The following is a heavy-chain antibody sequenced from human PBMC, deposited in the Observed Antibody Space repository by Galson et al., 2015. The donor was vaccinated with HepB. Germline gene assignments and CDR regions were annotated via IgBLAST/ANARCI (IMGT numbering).Heavy chain of an antibody. CDR3: AGGPMRGIAAAGTYMDV. D-gene: IGHD6-13*01. J-gene: IGHJ6*02. CDR2: ISYDGSNK. V-gene: IGHV3-30-3*01. CDR1: GFTFSSYA. Sequence: SLRLSCAASGFTFSSYAMHWVRQAPGKGLEWVAVISYDGSNKYYADSVKGRFTISRDNSKNTLYLQMNSLRAEDTAVYYCAGGPMRGIAAAGTYMDVWGQGTTVTVSS.